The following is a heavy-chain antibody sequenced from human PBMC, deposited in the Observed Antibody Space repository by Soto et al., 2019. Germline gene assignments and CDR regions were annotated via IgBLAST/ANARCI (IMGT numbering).Heavy chain of an antibody. CDR2: INPETGGT. CDR1: GYTFTGYY. J-gene: IGHJ6*02. CDR3: ARERFQVISDGMDV. V-gene: IGHV1-2*02. D-gene: IGHD2-21*01. Sequence: ASVKVSCKASGYTFTGYYVHWVREAPGQGLEWMGWINPETGGTSYAQKFQGRVTLSRDTSINTAYLELSSLRFDDAAVYFCARERFQVISDGMDVWGQGTTVTVSS.